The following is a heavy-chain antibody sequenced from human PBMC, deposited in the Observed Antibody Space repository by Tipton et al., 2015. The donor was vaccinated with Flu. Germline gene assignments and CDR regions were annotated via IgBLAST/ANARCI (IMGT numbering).Heavy chain of an antibody. J-gene: IGHJ6*02. D-gene: IGHD3-10*01. Sequence: SLRLSCAASGFTFHDYVMHWVRQAPGMGLEWVSGINWSSDNIAYADSVKGRFTISRDSSKNSVYLQMDSLRAEDTAVYYCARGREARGGHYGMDVWGQGTTVTVSS. V-gene: IGHV3-9*01. CDR1: GFTFHDYV. CDR2: INWSSDNI. CDR3: ARGREARGGHYGMDV.